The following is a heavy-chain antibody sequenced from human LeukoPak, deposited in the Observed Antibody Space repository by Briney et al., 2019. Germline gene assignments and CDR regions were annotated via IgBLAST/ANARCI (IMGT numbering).Heavy chain of an antibody. CDR1: GYTFTSYG. CDR3: ARDQYASVWGSYRPYFDY. J-gene: IGHJ4*02. D-gene: IGHD3-16*02. V-gene: IGHV1-18*04. CDR2: ISPYNGNT. Sequence: ASVKVSCKASGYTFTSYGISWVRQAPGQGLEWMGSISPYNGNTKYAENLQGRVIMTTDTSTRTAYMELRSLRSDDTAVFYCARDQYASVWGSYRPYFDYWGQGTLVTVSS.